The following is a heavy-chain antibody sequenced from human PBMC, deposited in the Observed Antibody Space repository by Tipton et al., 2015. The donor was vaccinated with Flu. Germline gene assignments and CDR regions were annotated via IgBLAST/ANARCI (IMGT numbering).Heavy chain of an antibody. J-gene: IGHJ4*02. V-gene: IGHV4-61*02. CDR2: IYTSGST. CDR3: ARGLAAAGQKDY. Sequence: GLVKPSETLSLTCTVSGGSVRSGSYYWSWIRQPAGKGLEWIGRIYTSGSTNYNPSLKSRVTISVDTSKNQFSLKLSSVTAADTAVYYWARGLAAAGQKDYWGQGTLVTVSS. CDR1: GGSVRSGSYY. D-gene: IGHD6-13*01.